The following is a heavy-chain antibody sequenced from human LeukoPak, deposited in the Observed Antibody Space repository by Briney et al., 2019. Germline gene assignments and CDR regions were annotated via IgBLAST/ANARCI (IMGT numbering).Heavy chain of an antibody. Sequence: GGSLRLSCAASGFTFSSSGMHWVRQAPGKGPEWVAVIWFDGSIKYYADSVKGRFTISRDNSKNTLYLQMNNLRAEDTAVYFCARAPYGGNSGSSLDYWGQGTLVTVSS. CDR1: GFTFSSSG. J-gene: IGHJ4*02. CDR3: ARAPYGGNSGSSLDY. V-gene: IGHV3-33*01. CDR2: IWFDGSIK. D-gene: IGHD4-23*01.